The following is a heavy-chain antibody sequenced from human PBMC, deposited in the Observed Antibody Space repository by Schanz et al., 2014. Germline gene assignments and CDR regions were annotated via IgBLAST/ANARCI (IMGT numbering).Heavy chain of an antibody. Sequence: QVQLVQSGAEVKKPGASVKVSCKASGYSFTSYGITWVRQAPGQGLEWMGWISAYNGYTNYAQKLQGRLTMITDTSTSTAYMELRSLRSDDTAVYYCARTAHYYDSTGYFRQLDYWGQGTLVTVSS. D-gene: IGHD3-22*01. V-gene: IGHV1-18*01. CDR1: GYSFTSYG. CDR2: ISAYNGYT. J-gene: IGHJ4*02. CDR3: ARTAHYYDSTGYFRQLDY.